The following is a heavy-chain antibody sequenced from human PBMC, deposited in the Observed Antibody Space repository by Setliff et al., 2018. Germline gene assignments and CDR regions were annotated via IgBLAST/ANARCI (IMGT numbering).Heavy chain of an antibody. Sequence: SETLSLTCTVSGGSISPYFWSWIRQPPGKGLEWIGYIFYNGDTNYNPSLKSRVAMSVDTSKNQFSLKVRSATAADTAVYYCARVRLIQGYYEFDYWGQGTLVTVSS. CDR1: GGSISPYF. CDR2: IFYNGDT. D-gene: IGHD3-16*01. CDR3: ARVRLIQGYYEFDY. V-gene: IGHV4-59*12. J-gene: IGHJ4*02.